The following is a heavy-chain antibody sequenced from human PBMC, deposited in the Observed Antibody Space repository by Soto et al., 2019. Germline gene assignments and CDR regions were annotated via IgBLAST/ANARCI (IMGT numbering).Heavy chain of an antibody. Sequence: RSLTCTVAGVSTNSRSDYLGWIRQPPGKGLEWIGSVYYSGSTYDNPSLQSRVTISVDTSRNQFSLKLISVTAADTAVYFCARQPRGPGYGERGLYFDYWGQGTLVTVSS. V-gene: IGHV4-39*01. J-gene: IGHJ4*02. D-gene: IGHD3-16*01. CDR2: VYYSGST. CDR1: GVSTNSRSDY. CDR3: ARQPRGPGYGERGLYFDY.